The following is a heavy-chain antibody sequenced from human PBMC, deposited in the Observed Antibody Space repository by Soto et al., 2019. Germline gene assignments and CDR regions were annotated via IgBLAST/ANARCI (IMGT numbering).Heavy chain of an antibody. CDR2: IYYSGST. V-gene: IGHV4-31*03. Sequence: QVQLQESGPGLVKPSQTLSLTCTVSGGSISSGGYYWSWIRQHPGKGLEWIGYIYYSGSTYYNPSPQTRATISLDMFKNQYSLQLRSVTAADTAVYYCARDCLTWGQGTLVTVSS. D-gene: IGHD3-16*01. CDR3: ARDCLT. CDR1: GGSISSGGYY. J-gene: IGHJ4*02.